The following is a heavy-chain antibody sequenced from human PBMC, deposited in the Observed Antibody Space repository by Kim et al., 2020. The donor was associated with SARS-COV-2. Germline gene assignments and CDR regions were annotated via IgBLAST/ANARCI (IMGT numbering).Heavy chain of an antibody. D-gene: IGHD3-10*01. CDR2: ST. V-gene: IGHV4-31*02. J-gene: IGHJ4*02. CDR3: ARGSPVYFDY. Sequence: STYYNPSLKSRVTISVATSKNQFSLKLSSVTAADTAVYYCARGSPVYFDYWGQGTLVTVSS.